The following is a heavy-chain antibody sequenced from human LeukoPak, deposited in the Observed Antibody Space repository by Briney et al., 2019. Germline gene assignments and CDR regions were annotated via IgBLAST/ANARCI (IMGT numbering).Heavy chain of an antibody. V-gene: IGHV3-53*01. CDR2: IYSTGDT. CDR1: GFIVSSVY. J-gene: IGHJ4*02. CDR3: ARTSIAVAGMSSGIDY. Sequence: GGSLRLSCAASGFIVSSVYMSWVRQSPGKGLECVSIIYSTGDTYYADSVKGRFTISRDVSKNTVYLQMNSLRAEDTAVYYCARTSIAVAGMSSGIDYWGQGTLVTVSS. D-gene: IGHD6-19*01.